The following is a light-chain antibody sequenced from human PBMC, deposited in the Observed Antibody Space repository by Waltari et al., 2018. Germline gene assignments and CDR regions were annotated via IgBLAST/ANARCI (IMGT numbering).Light chain of an antibody. J-gene: IGLJ3*02. CDR1: TSAVGGAYH. V-gene: IGLV2-23*01. Sequence: QYALPRPPSVSQSPGHSITISCTRPTSAVGGAYHVSWYQQHPGKAPKLMSYEGSKRPSGVSNRFSGSKSGNTASLTISGLQAEDEADYYCCSYAGSSTWVFGGGTKLTVL. CDR2: EGS. CDR3: CSYAGSSTWV.